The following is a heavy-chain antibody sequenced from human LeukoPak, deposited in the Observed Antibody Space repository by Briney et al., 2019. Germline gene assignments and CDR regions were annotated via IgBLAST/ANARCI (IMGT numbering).Heavy chain of an antibody. CDR3: ARDGQYCSGGSCYSVPDY. Sequence: PSETLSLTCTVSGGSISGYYRSWIRQPPGKGLEWIGYIYYSGSTNYNPSLKSRVTISVDKSKNQFSLKLSSVTAADTAVYYCARDGQYCSGGSCYSVPDYWGQGTLVTASS. CDR1: GGSISGYY. D-gene: IGHD2-15*01. V-gene: IGHV4-59*12. CDR2: IYYSGST. J-gene: IGHJ4*02.